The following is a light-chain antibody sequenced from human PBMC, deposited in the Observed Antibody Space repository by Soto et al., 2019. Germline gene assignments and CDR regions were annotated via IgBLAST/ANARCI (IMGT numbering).Light chain of an antibody. V-gene: IGKV1-27*01. J-gene: IGKJ3*01. CDR2: DAS. Sequence: DIQMTQSPSSLSASIGDRVTITCRASQGIGNSLAWYQQKPGKGPSLLIYDASILQSVVPSRFSGSGSGTDFTLTISSLQPEDVATYYCQKYKSAPYTFGPGTKVDIK. CDR3: QKYKSAPYT. CDR1: QGIGNS.